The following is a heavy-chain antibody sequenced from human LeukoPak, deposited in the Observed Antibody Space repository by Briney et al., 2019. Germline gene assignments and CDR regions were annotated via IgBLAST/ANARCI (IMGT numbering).Heavy chain of an antibody. D-gene: IGHD1-26*01. CDR2: VASDENTK. CDR1: GFTFTGHS. J-gene: IGHJ4*02. CDR3: ARERQGGATPFDY. V-gene: IGHV3-30*04. Sequence: GGSLRLSCVASGFTFTGHSMHWVRQAPGKGLEWVAVVASDENTKFYADSLKARFTISRDNSKNTVYLQMNSLRDEDTAVYYCARERQGGATPFDYWGQGSLVSVSS.